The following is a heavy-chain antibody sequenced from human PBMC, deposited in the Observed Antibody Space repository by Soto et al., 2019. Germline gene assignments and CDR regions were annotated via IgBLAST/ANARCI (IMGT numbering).Heavy chain of an antibody. CDR3: ARGNLDYGMDA. V-gene: IGHV3-13*01. J-gene: IGHJ6*02. Sequence: PGGSLRLSCAASGFTFSSYDMHWVRQATGKGLEWVSAIGTAGDTYYPGSVKGRFTISRENAKNSLYLQMNSLRAEDTAVYYCARGNLDYGMDAWGQGTTVTVSS. CDR2: IGTAGDT. D-gene: IGHD1-1*01. CDR1: GFTFSSYD.